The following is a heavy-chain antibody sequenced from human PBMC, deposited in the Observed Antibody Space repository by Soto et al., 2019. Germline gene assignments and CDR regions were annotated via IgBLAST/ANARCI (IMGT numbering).Heavy chain of an antibody. CDR2: IYSGGYT. CDR3: GTQGGGGGY. D-gene: IGHD3-16*01. V-gene: IGHV3-53*01. J-gene: IGHJ4*02. Sequence: EVQLVESGGGLIQPGGSLRLSCAVSGFTVSNNYMSWVRQAPGKGLEGVSVIYSGGYTAYGDSVKGRFTISRDNSKNKLFFQVNGPRADDAAVYYWGTQGGGGGYWGQGTLVTVSS. CDR1: GFTVSNNY.